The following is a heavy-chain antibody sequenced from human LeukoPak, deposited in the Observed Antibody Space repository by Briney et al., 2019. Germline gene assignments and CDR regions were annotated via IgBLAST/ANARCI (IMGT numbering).Heavy chain of an antibody. Sequence: PGGSLRLSCEGSGFTFNSHAMGWVRKAPGKGLEWVSSISGSGDSTYYADSVKGRFTIFRDNSKNTLYLPMNSLRAEDTAVYYCVKSGTSSSSYYYYGMDVWGQGTTVTVSS. D-gene: IGHD6-6*01. V-gene: IGHV3-23*01. CDR1: GFTFNSHA. CDR2: ISGSGDST. CDR3: VKSGTSSSSYYYYGMDV. J-gene: IGHJ6*02.